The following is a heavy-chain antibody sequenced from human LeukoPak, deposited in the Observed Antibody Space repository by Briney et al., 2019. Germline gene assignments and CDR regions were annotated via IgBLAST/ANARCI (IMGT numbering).Heavy chain of an antibody. CDR3: VKGDSGDYAGLSSDY. CDR1: GFTFDDYA. Sequence: GGSLRLSCAASGFTFDDYAMHWVRQTPGKGLEWVSLISGDGGDTHYADSVKGRFTISRDNSKNPLYLQMNSLRTEDTALYYCVKGDSGDYAGLSSDYWGQGTLVTVSS. CDR2: ISGDGGDT. J-gene: IGHJ4*02. D-gene: IGHD4-17*01. V-gene: IGHV3-43*02.